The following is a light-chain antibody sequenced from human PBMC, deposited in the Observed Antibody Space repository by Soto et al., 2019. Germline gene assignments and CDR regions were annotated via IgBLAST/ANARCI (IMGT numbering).Light chain of an antibody. J-gene: IGKJ1*01. CDR3: QQYDKWPKT. V-gene: IGKV3-15*01. Sequence: EIVMTQSPATLSVSPGERATLSCRASQSISDNLAWYQQKPGQAPRLLIYAASTRATGIPARISGSGSGTEFTLTISSLQSEDFAVYYCQQYDKWPKTFGQGTKV. CDR2: AAS. CDR1: QSISDN.